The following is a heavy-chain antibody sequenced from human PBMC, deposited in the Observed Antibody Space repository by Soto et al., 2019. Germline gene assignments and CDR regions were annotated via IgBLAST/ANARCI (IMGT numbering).Heavy chain of an antibody. Sequence: QVQLVQSGAEVKKPGSSVKVSCKASGGTFSSYAISWVRQAPGQGLEWMGGIIPIFGTANYAQKFQGRVTITADESTSTAYMELSSLRSEDTAVYYCARGLETLVPAARWGYFDYWGQGTLVTVSS. CDR2: IIPIFGTA. J-gene: IGHJ4*02. D-gene: IGHD2-2*01. V-gene: IGHV1-69*12. CDR1: GGTFSSYA. CDR3: ARGLETLVPAARWGYFDY.